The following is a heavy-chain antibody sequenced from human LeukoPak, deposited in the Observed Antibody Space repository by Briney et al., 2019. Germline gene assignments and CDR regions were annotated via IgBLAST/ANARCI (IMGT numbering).Heavy chain of an antibody. CDR1: GFTFSSYS. D-gene: IGHD2-21*02. Sequence: GGSLRLSCAASGFTFSSYSMNWVRQAPGKGLEWVSSISTSSSYIYYTDSVKGRFTISRDNAKNSLYLQMNSLRVEDTAMYYCARDGLRRPPTPYCGGDCPLDYWGQGTLVSVSS. V-gene: IGHV3-21*04. J-gene: IGHJ4*02. CDR2: ISTSSSYI. CDR3: ARDGLRRPPTPYCGGDCPLDY.